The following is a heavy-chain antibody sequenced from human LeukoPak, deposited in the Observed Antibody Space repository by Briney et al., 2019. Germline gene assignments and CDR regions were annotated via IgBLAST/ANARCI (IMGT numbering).Heavy chain of an antibody. Sequence: GGSLRLSCAASGFPFSRYPMSWVRQASGTGLERVSSISNSGGAAYYTDSVKGRFIISRDNSKNTLVLEMNSLRVDDTAEYFCARLGVREGIDFWGQGALVIVSS. D-gene: IGHD1-26*01. CDR2: ISNSGGAA. J-gene: IGHJ4*02. CDR1: GFPFSRYP. V-gene: IGHV3-23*01. CDR3: ARLGVREGIDF.